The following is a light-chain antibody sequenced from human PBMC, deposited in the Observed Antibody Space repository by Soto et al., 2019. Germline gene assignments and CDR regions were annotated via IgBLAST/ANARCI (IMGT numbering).Light chain of an antibody. V-gene: IGKV3-15*01. CDR3: HQYNDWPPWA. CDR1: QSVSNN. J-gene: IGKJ1*01. CDR2: GAS. Sequence: IVMPQSPATLSMSPGERATLPCRASQSVSNNLAWYQHKPGQVPRLLIDGASNRSTGIPARFSGSGSGTEFTLTSSGLHPEDFAAYYGHQYNDWPPWAFGQVTKVDIK.